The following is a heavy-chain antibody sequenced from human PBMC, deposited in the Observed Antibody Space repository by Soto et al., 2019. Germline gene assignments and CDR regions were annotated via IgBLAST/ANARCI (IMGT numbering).Heavy chain of an antibody. J-gene: IGHJ3*01. CDR3: ARTTASRSLDV. V-gene: IGHV4-61*08. Sequence: QVQLQESGPGLVKPSDTLSLTATVSGASMRHTGFYWSWIRQPPGKGLEWIGYIYSSGSTTYNSSLKSRVTIALDTSKNQVSLNLTSVTAADTAMYYFARTTASRSLDVWGHGTMVSVSS. CDR2: IYSSGST. D-gene: IGHD2-21*02. CDR1: GASMRHTGFY.